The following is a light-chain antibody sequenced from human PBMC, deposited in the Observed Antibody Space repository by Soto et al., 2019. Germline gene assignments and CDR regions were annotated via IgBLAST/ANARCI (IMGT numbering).Light chain of an antibody. Sequence: QSVLTQPASVSGSPGQSITISCTGTSSDVGSYNLVSWYQQHPGKAPKLMIYEGSKRPPGVSNRFSGSKSGNTASLTISGLQAEDEADYYCCSYAGSSTPYVFGTGTRSPS. CDR1: SSDVGSYNL. CDR3: CSYAGSSTPYV. J-gene: IGLJ1*01. V-gene: IGLV2-23*01. CDR2: EGS.